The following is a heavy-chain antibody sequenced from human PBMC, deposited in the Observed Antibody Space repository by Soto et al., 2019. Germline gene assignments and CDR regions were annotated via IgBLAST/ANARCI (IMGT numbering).Heavy chain of an antibody. D-gene: IGHD2-2*01. CDR3: AREGHYCSSTSCYSYYYYGMDV. V-gene: IGHV3-21*01. CDR1: GFTFSSYS. Sequence: EVQLVESGGGLVKPGGSLRLSCAASGFTFSSYSMNWVRQAPGKGLEWVSSISSSSSYIYYADSVKGRFTISRDNAKNSLYLQMNSLRAEDTAVYYCAREGHYCSSTSCYSYYYYGMDVWGQGTTVTVSS. J-gene: IGHJ6*02. CDR2: ISSSSSYI.